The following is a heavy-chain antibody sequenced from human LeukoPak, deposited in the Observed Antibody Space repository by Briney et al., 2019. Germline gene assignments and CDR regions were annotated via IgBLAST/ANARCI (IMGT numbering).Heavy chain of an antibody. J-gene: IGHJ4*02. CDR3: AKYGGSYHTPFDY. CDR1: GFTFSSYA. Sequence: GGSLRLSCAASGFTFSSYAMSWVRQAPGKGLEWVSAISGSGGSTYYADSVKGRFTISRDNSKNTLYLQMNSLRAEDKAVYYCAKYGGSYHTPFDYWGQGTLVTVSS. CDR2: ISGSGGST. V-gene: IGHV3-23*01. D-gene: IGHD1-26*01.